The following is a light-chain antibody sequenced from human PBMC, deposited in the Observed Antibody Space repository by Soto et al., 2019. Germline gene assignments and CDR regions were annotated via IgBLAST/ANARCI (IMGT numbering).Light chain of an antibody. V-gene: IGLV2-8*01. J-gene: IGLJ2*01. CDR2: EVS. CDR3: NSFAGSHKVV. Sequence: QSALTQPPSASGSPGQSVTISCTGTSSDVGGYNYVSWYQQHPGKAPKLMIYEVSKRPSGVPDRFSGSKSGNTASLTVSGLQAEDEAHYYCNSFAGSHKVVSGGGTKLTVL. CDR1: SSDVGGYNY.